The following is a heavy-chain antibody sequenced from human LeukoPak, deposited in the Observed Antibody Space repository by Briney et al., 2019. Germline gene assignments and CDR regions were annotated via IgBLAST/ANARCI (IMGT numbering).Heavy chain of an antibody. CDR1: GGSFSGYY. CDR2: INHSGST. Sequence: PSETLSLTCAVYGGSFSGYYWSWIRQPPGKGLEWIGEINHSGSTNYNPSLKSRVTISVDTSKNQFSLKLSSVTAADTAVYYCARRGLKYFDYWGQGTLVTASS. D-gene: IGHD2-21*01. J-gene: IGHJ4*02. CDR3: ARRGLKYFDY. V-gene: IGHV4-34*01.